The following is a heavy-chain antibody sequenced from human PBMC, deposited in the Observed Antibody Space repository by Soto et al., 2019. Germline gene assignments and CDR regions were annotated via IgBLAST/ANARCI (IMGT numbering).Heavy chain of an antibody. Sequence: ASVKVSCKASGYTFTSYGISWVRQAPGQGLEWMGWISAYNGNTNYAQKLQGRVTMTTDTSTSTAYMELRSLRSDDTAVYYCARAYCSSTSCYPRGGMDVWGQGTTVS. D-gene: IGHD2-2*01. V-gene: IGHV1-18*01. CDR1: GYTFTSYG. CDR3: ARAYCSSTSCYPRGGMDV. J-gene: IGHJ6*02. CDR2: ISAYNGNT.